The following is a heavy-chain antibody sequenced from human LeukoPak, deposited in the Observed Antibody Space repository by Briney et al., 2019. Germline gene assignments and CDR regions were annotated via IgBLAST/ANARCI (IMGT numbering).Heavy chain of an antibody. J-gene: IGHJ4*02. V-gene: IGHV1-2*02. CDR1: GYTFIGSF. CDR2: INTNSGVT. CDR3: ARGVFQGALDY. Sequence: ASVKVSCMASGYTFIGSFLHWVRQAPGQGLEWMGWINTNSGVTSYAQKFQGRVTLTRDTSISTVYMELNSLTSDDTAVYFFARGVFQGALDYWGQGTRVTVSS. D-gene: IGHD5/OR15-5a*01.